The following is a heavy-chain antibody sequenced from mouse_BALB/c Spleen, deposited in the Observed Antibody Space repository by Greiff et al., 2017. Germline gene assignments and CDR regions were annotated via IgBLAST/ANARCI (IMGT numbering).Heavy chain of an antibody. CDR2: IWSGGST. CDR1: GFSLTSYG. Sequence: QVQLKESGPGLVQPSQSLSITCTVSGFSLTSYGVHWVRQSPGKGLEWLGVIWSGGSTDYNAAFISRLSISKDNSKSQVFFKMNSLQANDTAIYYSVVSYYAMDYWGQGTSVTVSS. CDR3: VVSYYAMDY. D-gene: IGHD1-1*01. V-gene: IGHV2-2*02. J-gene: IGHJ4*01.